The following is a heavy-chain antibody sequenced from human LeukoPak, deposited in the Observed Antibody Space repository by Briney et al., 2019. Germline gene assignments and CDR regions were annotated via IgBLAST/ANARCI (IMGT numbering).Heavy chain of an antibody. J-gene: IGHJ4*02. CDR2: IYSGGST. CDR1: GFTVSSSY. V-gene: IGHV3-53*01. Sequence: GGSLRLSCAASGFTVSSSYMSWVRQAPGKGLEWVSVIYSGGSTYYADSVKGRFTISRDNSKNTLYLQMNSLRNEDTAVYYFARILSSPYCSGGSCYDDWGGETLVTVSS. CDR3: ARILSSPYCSGGSCYDD. D-gene: IGHD2-15*01.